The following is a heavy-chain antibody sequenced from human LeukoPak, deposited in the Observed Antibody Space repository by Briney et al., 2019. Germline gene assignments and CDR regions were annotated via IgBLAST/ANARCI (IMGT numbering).Heavy chain of an antibody. D-gene: IGHD6-19*01. J-gene: IGHJ6*03. CDR1: GFKVSSRY. Sequence: GGSLRLSCAASGFKVSSRYMSWVRQAPGRGLEWVSVIYSGGSTYYADSVKGRFIISRDNLKNTVFLQVNSLRDEDTAVYYCARDNGAGYYYYLDVWGKGTTVTVSS. V-gene: IGHV3-53*01. CDR3: ARDNGAGYYYYLDV. CDR2: IYSGGST.